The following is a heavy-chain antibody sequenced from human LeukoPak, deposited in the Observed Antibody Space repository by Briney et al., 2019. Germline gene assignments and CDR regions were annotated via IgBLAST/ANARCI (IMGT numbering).Heavy chain of an antibody. J-gene: IGHJ4*02. Sequence: GGSLRLSCAASGFTFSSYSMNWVRQAPGKGLEWVSYISSVSSYIYYADSVKGRFTISRDNAKNSLYLQMNSLRAEDTAVYYCARAGYDFWSGYYTGNDYWGQGTLVTVSS. V-gene: IGHV3-21*05. CDR2: ISSVSSYI. D-gene: IGHD3-3*01. CDR1: GFTFSSYS. CDR3: ARAGYDFWSGYYTGNDY.